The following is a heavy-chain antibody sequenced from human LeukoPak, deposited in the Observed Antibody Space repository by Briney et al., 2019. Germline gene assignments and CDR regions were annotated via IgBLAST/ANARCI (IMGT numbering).Heavy chain of an antibody. V-gene: IGHV4-59*08. CDR3: ARRPRGWYAFDI. CDR2: IYYSGSS. CDR1: GGSINNYY. J-gene: IGHJ3*02. Sequence: PSETLSLTCSVSGGSINNYYWSWIRQPPGRGLEWIGYIYYSGSSNYNPSLKSRVTMSVDASENQFSLKLGSVTAADTALYYCARRPRGWYAFDIWGQGTMVTVSS. D-gene: IGHD2-15*01.